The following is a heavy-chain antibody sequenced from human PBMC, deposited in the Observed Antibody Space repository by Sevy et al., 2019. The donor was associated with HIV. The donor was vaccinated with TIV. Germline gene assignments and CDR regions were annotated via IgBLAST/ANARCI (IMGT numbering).Heavy chain of an antibody. V-gene: IGHV3-11*05. Sequence: GGSLRLSCVASGFIFRDRYMSWIRQAPGKGLEWVSFISSRSSEINYAGSVKGRFTVSRDNAKNSLYLQMNSLRAEDTAVYYCAGDSMPVASAGTGALGVWGQGTAVTVSS. CDR1: GFIFRDRY. J-gene: IGHJ6*02. CDR3: AGDSMPVASAGTGALGV. D-gene: IGHD6-13*01. CDR2: ISSRSSEI.